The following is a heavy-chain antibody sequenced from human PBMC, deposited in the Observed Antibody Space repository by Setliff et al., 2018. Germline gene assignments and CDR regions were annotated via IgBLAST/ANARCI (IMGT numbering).Heavy chain of an antibody. J-gene: IGHJ4*02. CDR3: ARSPPRRSSSPGGFDY. CDR1: GYTFTSYD. V-gene: IGHV1-8*02. Sequence: ASVKVSCKASGYTFTSYDINWVRQATRQGLEWMGWMNPNSGNTGYAQKFHGRVTMTRNTSISTAYMALSSLRSEDSAVYYCARSPPRRSSSPGGFDYWGQGTLVTVSS. CDR2: MNPNSGNT. D-gene: IGHD6-6*01.